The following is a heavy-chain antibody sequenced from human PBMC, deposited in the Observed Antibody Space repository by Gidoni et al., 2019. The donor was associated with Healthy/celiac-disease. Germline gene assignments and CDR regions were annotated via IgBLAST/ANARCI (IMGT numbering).Heavy chain of an antibody. V-gene: IGHV4-59*01. CDR3: AGWRATVTMGVDY. CDR1: GGPISSYY. CDR2: IYYSGST. Sequence: QVQLQESGPGLVKPSETLSLTCTVPGGPISSYYWSWIRQPPGKGLEWIGYIYYSGSTNYNPSLKSRVTISVDTSKNQFSLKLSSVTAADTAVYYCAGWRATVTMGVDYWGQGTLVTVSS. J-gene: IGHJ4*02. D-gene: IGHD4-17*01.